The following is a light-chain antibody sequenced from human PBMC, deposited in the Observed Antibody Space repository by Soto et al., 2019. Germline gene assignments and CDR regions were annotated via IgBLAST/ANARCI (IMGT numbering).Light chain of an antibody. CDR2: GAS. CDR3: QQTNTFPLT. CDR1: QSISAW. V-gene: IGKV1-12*01. J-gene: IGKJ4*01. Sequence: DIQMTQYPSTLPATAGDRVTITCRASQSISAWLAWYQKKPGKAPKLLIYGASSLQSGVPSRFSGSGSETDFTLTISSLQPEDSATYYCQQTNTFPLTFGGGTKVDI.